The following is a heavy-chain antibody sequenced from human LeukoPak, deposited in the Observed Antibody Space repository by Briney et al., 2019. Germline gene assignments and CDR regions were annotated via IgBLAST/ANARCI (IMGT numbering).Heavy chain of an antibody. CDR3: ARAKQWLDDAFDI. V-gene: IGHV3-21*01. J-gene: IGHJ3*02. D-gene: IGHD6-19*01. Sequence: GGSLRLSCAASGFTFSSYSMHWVRQAPGKGLEWVSSITSSSSFVYYVDSARGRFTISRDNAKNSLYLQMNSLRAEDTAEYYCARAKQWLDDAFDIWGQGTMVTVSS. CDR1: GFTFSSYS. CDR2: ITSSSSFV.